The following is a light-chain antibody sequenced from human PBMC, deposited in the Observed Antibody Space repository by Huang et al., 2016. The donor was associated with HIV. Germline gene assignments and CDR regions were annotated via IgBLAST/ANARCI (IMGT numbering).Light chain of an antibody. CDR1: QSVSSY. CDR3: QQRSKWPLT. J-gene: IGKJ4*01. V-gene: IGKV3-11*01. Sequence: TVLTQSPATVSLAPGDRATLSCRASQSVSSYLAWYQHKPGRAPRLLIYDASKRAPGIPARFSGSGSGTDFTLTISSLEPEDFAIYYCQQRSKWPLTFGGGTKVEIK. CDR2: DAS.